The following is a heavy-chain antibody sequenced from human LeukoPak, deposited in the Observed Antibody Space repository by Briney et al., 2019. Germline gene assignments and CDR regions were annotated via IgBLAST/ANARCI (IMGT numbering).Heavy chain of an antibody. CDR2: ISYDGSNK. V-gene: IGHV3-30*04. CDR3: ARVWLGESALNL. Sequence: GGSLRLSYAASGFTFSSYAMHWVRQAPGKGLEWVAVISYDGSNKYYADSVKGRFTISRDNSKNMLYLQMNSLRAEDTAVYYCARVWLGESALNLWGQGTLVTVSS. J-gene: IGHJ4*02. D-gene: IGHD3-10*01. CDR1: GFTFSSYA.